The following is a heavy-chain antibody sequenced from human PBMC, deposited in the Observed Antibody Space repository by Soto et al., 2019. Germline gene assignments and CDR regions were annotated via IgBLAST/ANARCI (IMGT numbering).Heavy chain of an antibody. CDR2: MNPNSGNT. CDR1: GYTFTSYV. Sequence: ASVKVSCKASGYTFTSYVINWVRQATGQGLEWMGWMNPNSGNTGYAQKFQGRVTMTRNTSISTAYMELSSLRSEDTAVCYCARGAVEYYDFGSGYYASKFDPWGQGTLVTVSS. V-gene: IGHV1-8*01. D-gene: IGHD3-3*01. J-gene: IGHJ5*02. CDR3: ARGAVEYYDFGSGYYASKFDP.